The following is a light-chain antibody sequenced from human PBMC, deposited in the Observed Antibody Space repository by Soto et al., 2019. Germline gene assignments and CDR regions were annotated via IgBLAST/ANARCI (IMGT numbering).Light chain of an antibody. CDR1: SSNIGDNY. CDR2: DNN. Sequence: QSVLTQPPSVSGAPGQKVTISCSGSSSNIGDNYVFWYQQFPGSAPKLLIYDNNKRPSGIPDRFSGARSGTSATLDITGLQTGDEADYYCGTWDSSLSTGLFGGGTKVTVL. CDR3: GTWDSSLSTGL. V-gene: IGLV1-51*01. J-gene: IGLJ2*01.